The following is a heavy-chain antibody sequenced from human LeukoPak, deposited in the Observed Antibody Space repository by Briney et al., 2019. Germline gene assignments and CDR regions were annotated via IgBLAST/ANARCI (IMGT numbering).Heavy chain of an antibody. CDR1: GFTFSSYD. Sequence: GGSLGLYCAASGFTFSSYDMHWVRQATGKGLEWVSAIGTAGDTYYPGSVKGRFTISRENAKNSLYLQMNSLRAGDTAVYYCASSKVGAAAGPQFDYWGQGTLVTVSS. V-gene: IGHV3-13*01. D-gene: IGHD6-13*01. CDR2: IGTAGDT. CDR3: ASSKVGAAAGPQFDY. J-gene: IGHJ4*02.